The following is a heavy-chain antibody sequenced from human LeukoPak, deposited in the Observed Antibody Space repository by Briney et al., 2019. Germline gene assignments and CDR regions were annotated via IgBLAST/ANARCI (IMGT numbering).Heavy chain of an antibody. V-gene: IGHV4-4*09. CDR1: GGSISGYY. Sequence: SETLSLTCTVSGGSISGYYWSWIRQPPGKALEWIGYMYSSGATNSNPSLKSRVTISVDSSKNQFSLKLTSVTAADTAVYYCARRFDTSGWVDYWGQGTLVTVSS. CDR2: MYSSGAT. D-gene: IGHD6-19*01. J-gene: IGHJ4*02. CDR3: ARRFDTSGWVDY.